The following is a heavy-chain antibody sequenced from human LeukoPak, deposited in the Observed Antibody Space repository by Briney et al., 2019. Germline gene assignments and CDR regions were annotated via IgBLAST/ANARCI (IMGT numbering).Heavy chain of an antibody. CDR3: ARAVGATPYYYYYMDV. CDR1: GYTFPSYG. Sequence: GASVKVSCKASGYTFPSYGISWVRQAPGQGPEWMGWISAYNGYTHYAQKLQGRVTMTTDTSTSTAYMELRSLRSDDTAVYYCARAVGATPYYYYYMDVWGKGTTVTVSS. V-gene: IGHV1-18*01. CDR2: ISAYNGYT. D-gene: IGHD1-26*01. J-gene: IGHJ6*03.